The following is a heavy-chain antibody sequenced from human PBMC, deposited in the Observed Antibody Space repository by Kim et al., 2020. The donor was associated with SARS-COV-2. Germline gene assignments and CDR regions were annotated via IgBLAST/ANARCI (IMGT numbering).Heavy chain of an antibody. D-gene: IGHD2-21*01. V-gene: IGHV3-15*01. CDR2: DGGPP. Sequence: DGGPPDYAAPVKGRFTISRDDSKNTLYLQMNSLKTEDTAIYYCTTACGGHYWGQGTLVIVSS. CDR3: TTACGGHY. J-gene: IGHJ4*02.